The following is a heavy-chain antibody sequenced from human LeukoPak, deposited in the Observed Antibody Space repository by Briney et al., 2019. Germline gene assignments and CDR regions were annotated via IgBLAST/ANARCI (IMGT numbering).Heavy chain of an antibody. CDR2: IWYDGSNK. V-gene: IGHV3-33*06. Sequence: GRSLRLSCAASGFTFSSDGMHWVRQAPGKGLEWVAVIWYDGSNKYYADSVKVRFTISRDNSKNTLYLQMNSLRAEDTAVYYCAKGGIVGATTVAFDIWGQGKMVTVSS. D-gene: IGHD1-26*01. CDR3: AKGGIVGATTVAFDI. J-gene: IGHJ3*02. CDR1: GFTFSSDG.